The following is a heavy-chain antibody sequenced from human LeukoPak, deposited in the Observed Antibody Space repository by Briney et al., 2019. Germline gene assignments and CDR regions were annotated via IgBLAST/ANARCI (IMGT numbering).Heavy chain of an antibody. CDR3: ARVMEYSGTYSPDAFDI. CDR2: VIPIFGTA. J-gene: IGHJ3*02. V-gene: IGHV1-69*13. CDR1: GGTFSRYA. Sequence: SVKVSCKASGGTFSRYAISWVRAAPGQGLEWMGGVIPIFGTANYAQKFQSRVTITADESTSTAYMELSSLRSEDTAVYYCARVMEYSGTYSPDAFDIWGQGTMVTVSS. D-gene: IGHD1-26*01.